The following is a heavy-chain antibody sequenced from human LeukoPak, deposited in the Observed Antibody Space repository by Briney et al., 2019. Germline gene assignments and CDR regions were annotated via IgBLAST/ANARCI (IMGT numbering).Heavy chain of an antibody. Sequence: KSSETLSLTCTVSGGSISRYYWSWIRQTPGKGLEWIGYIFYSGSTKYNTSLKSRVTISVDTSKNQFSLKLSSVTAADTAVYYCVRSEQTGNYMDVWGKGTTVTVSS. J-gene: IGHJ6*03. CDR3: VRSEQTGNYMDV. V-gene: IGHV4-59*01. CDR2: IFYSGST. CDR1: GGSISRYY. D-gene: IGHD3-10*01.